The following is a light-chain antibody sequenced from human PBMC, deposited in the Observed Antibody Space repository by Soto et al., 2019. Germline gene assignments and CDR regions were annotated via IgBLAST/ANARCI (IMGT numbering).Light chain of an antibody. V-gene: IGKV3-20*01. CDR3: QQYGSSPRYT. CDR2: GAS. J-gene: IGKJ2*01. CDR1: QSVSSIY. Sequence: EIVLTQSPGTLSLSPGERATLSCRASQSVSSIYLAWYQQKPGQAPRLLIYGASSRATGIPDRFSGSGSGTDFSLTISGLEPEDFAVYYCQQYGSSPRYTFGQGTKLEIK.